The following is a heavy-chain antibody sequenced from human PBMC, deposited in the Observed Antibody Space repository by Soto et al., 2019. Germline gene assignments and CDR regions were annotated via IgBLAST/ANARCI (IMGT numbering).Heavy chain of an antibody. Sequence: ASVKVSCKASGYTFTSYAMHWVRQAHGQRLEWMGWINAGNGNTKYSQKFQGRVTITRDTSASTAYMELSSLRSEDTAVYYCARETGPHGDYPPGFDYWGQGTLVTVSS. J-gene: IGHJ4*02. V-gene: IGHV1-3*01. CDR1: GYTFTSYA. D-gene: IGHD4-17*01. CDR2: INAGNGNT. CDR3: ARETGPHGDYPPGFDY.